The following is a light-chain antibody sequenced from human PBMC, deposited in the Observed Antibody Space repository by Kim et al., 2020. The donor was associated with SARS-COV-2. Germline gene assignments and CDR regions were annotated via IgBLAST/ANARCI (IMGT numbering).Light chain of an antibody. J-gene: IGLJ2*01. CDR2: QDS. V-gene: IGLV3-1*01. CDR3: QAWDGSTVV. Sequence: VSPGQTASITCSGDKLGDKYACWYQQKPGQSPVLVVYQDSKRPSGIPERFSGSNSGNTATLTISGTQAMDEADYYCQAWDGSTVVFGGGTQLTVL. CDR1: KLGDKY.